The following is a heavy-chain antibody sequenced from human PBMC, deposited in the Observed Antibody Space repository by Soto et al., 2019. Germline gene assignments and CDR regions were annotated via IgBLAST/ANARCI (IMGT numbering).Heavy chain of an antibody. CDR2: IYYSGST. V-gene: IGHV4-59*01. J-gene: IGHJ5*02. Sequence: TSETLSLTCTVSGGSISSYYWSRIRQPPGKGLEWIGYIYYSGSTNYNPSLKSRVTISVDTSKNQFSLKLSSVTAADTAVYYCARDHRDYYGSGSYYNGNWFDPWGQGTLVTVSS. D-gene: IGHD3-10*01. CDR3: ARDHRDYYGSGSYYNGNWFDP. CDR1: GGSISSYY.